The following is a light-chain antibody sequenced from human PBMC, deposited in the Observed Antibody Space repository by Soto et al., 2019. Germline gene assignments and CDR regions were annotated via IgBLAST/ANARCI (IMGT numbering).Light chain of an antibody. CDR1: QSVSSN. CDR3: QQYNKWPPMYT. CDR2: GAS. J-gene: IGKJ2*01. V-gene: IGKV3-15*01. Sequence: EIVMTQSPATLSVSPGERATLSCRASQSVSSNLAWYQQKPGQAPRLLIYGASTRATGIPARFSGSGSGTEFTLTISSPQSEDVAVYYCQQYNKWPPMYTFGQGTKVDIK.